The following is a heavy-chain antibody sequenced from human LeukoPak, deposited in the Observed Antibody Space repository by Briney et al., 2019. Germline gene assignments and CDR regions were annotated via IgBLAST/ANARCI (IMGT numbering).Heavy chain of an antibody. D-gene: IGHD3-22*01. CDR2: IYYSGST. V-gene: IGHV4-34*09. Sequence: PSETLSLTCAVYGGSFSGYYWSWIRQPPGKGLEWIGYIYYSGSTYYNPSLKSRVTISVDTSKNQFSLKLSSVTAADTAVYYCARAHYYDSSGYYYWGQGTLVTVSS. CDR1: GGSFSGYY. CDR3: ARAHYYDSSGYYY. J-gene: IGHJ4*02.